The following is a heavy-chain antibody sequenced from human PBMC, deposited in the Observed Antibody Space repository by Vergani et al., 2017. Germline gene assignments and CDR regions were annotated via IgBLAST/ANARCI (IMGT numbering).Heavy chain of an antibody. CDR3: AKELISGSYSWYFDY. D-gene: IGHD1-26*01. V-gene: IGHV3-74*01. Sequence: EVQLVESGGGLVQPGGSLRLSCAASGFTFSSYWMHWVRQAPGKGLVWVSRINSDGSSTSYADSVKGRFTISRDNSKNTLYLQMNSLRAEDTAVYYCAKELISGSYSWYFDYWGQGTLVTVSS. J-gene: IGHJ4*02. CDR1: GFTFSSYW. CDR2: INSDGSST.